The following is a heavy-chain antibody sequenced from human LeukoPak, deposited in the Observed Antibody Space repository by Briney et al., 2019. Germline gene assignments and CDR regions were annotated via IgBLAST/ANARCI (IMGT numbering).Heavy chain of an antibody. V-gene: IGHV4-38-2*02. CDR3: ARGHSYGFSPARGDDYMDV. CDR2: IYHSGST. Sequence: SETLSLTCTVSGYSISSGYYWGWIRQPPGKGLEWIGSIYHSGSTYYNPSLKSRVTISVDTSKNQFSLKLSSVTAADTAVYYCARGHSYGFSPARGDDYMDVWGKGTTVTVSS. CDR1: GYSISSGYY. D-gene: IGHD5-18*01. J-gene: IGHJ6*03.